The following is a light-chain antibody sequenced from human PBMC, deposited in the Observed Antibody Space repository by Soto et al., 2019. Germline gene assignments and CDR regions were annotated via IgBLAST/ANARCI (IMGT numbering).Light chain of an antibody. V-gene: IGKV3D-15*01. J-gene: IGKJ1*01. CDR2: GAS. Sequence: EIVMTQSPATLSVSPGGRATLSCRASESVNRNLAWYQQRPGQSPRLLLYGASSRATGVPDRFSGSGSGTDSTLTISGLEPEDFALYYCQQYHNSPLTFGQGTKVDIK. CDR3: QQYHNSPLT. CDR1: ESVNRN.